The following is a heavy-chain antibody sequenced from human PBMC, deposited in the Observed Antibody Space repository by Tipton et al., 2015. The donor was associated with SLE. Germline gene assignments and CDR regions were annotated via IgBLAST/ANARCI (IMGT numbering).Heavy chain of an antibody. J-gene: IGHJ3*02. Sequence: TLSLTCTVTGGSISSYFWSWIRQPPGKGLEWMWYIYFSGTTNYNPSLKSRVTISVDTSKNQFSLKLNSVTAADTAVYYCAIPTTQHCSGGGCYRHDAFDIWGQGTMVTVSS. CDR3: AIPTTQHCSGGGCYRHDAFDI. CDR2: IYFSGTT. V-gene: IGHV4-4*08. D-gene: IGHD2-15*01. CDR1: GGSISSYF.